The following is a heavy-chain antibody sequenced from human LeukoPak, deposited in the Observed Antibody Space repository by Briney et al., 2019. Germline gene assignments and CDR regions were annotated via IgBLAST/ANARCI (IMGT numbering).Heavy chain of an antibody. CDR3: ARGQIYMVRGVTHGWFDP. J-gene: IGHJ5*02. Sequence: SETLSLTCTVSGGSISSYYWSWIRQPAGKGLEWIGRIYTSGSTNYNPSLKSRVTMSVDTSKNQFSLKLSSMTAADTAVYYCARGQIYMVRGVTHGWFDPWGQGTLVTVSS. CDR1: GGSISSYY. CDR2: IYTSGST. D-gene: IGHD3-10*01. V-gene: IGHV4-4*07.